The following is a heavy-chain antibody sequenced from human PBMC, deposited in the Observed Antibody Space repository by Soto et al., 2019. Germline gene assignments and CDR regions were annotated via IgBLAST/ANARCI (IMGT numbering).Heavy chain of an antibody. CDR1: GYTLTELS. J-gene: IGHJ6*02. CDR2: FDPEEGDT. Sequence: ASVKVSCKVTGYTLTELSIHWARQAPGKGLEWMGGFDPEEGDTVYAQKFQGRVTMSEDTSTDAAYMELSSLRSEDTAVYFCATGIAVGYYGMGVWGQGTTVTVYS. V-gene: IGHV1-24*01. CDR3: ATGIAVGYYGMGV. D-gene: IGHD6-19*01.